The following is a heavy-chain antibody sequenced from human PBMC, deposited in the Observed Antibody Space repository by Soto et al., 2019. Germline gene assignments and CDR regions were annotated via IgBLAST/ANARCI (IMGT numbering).Heavy chain of an antibody. CDR3: AKGGVHNYYDSSGYYLFDY. Sequence: GGSLRLSCAAPGFTFSSYAMSWVRQAPGKGLEWVSAISGSGGSTYYADSVKGRFTISRDNSKNTLYLQMNSLRAEDTAVYYCAKGGVHNYYDSSGYYLFDYWGQGT. CDR2: ISGSGGST. CDR1: GFTFSSYA. J-gene: IGHJ4*02. D-gene: IGHD3-22*01. V-gene: IGHV3-23*01.